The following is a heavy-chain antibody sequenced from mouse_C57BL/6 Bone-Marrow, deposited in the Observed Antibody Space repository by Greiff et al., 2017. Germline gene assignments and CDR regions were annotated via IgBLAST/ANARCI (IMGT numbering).Heavy chain of an antibody. D-gene: IGHD2-1*01. V-gene: IGHV1-18*01. CDR1: GYTFTDYN. CDR2: INPNNGGT. J-gene: IGHJ4*01. CDR3: ARRIYYGNYVMDY. Sequence: VQLKESGPELVKPGASVKIPCKASGYTFTDYNMGWVKQSHGKSLEWIGDINPNNGGTIYNQKFKGKATLTVDKSSSTAYMELRSLTSEDTAVYYCARRIYYGNYVMDYWGQGTSVTVSS.